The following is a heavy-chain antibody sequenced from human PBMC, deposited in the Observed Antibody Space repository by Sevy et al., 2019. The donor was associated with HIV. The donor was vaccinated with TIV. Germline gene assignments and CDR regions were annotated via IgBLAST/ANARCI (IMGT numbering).Heavy chain of an antibody. J-gene: IGHJ4*02. V-gene: IGHV3-30-3*01. CDR3: ARDPRGYSYGYYFDY. D-gene: IGHD5-18*01. CDR1: GFTFSSYA. CDR2: ISYDGSNK. Sequence: GGSLRLPCAASGFTFSSYAMHWVRQAPGKGLEWVAVISYDGSNKYYADSVKGRFTISRDNSKNTLYLQMNSLRAEDTAVYYCARDPRGYSYGYYFDYWGQGTLVTVSS.